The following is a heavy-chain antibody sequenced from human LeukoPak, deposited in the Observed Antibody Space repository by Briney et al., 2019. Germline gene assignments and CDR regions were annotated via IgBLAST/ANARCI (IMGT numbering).Heavy chain of an antibody. Sequence: PSETLSLTCTVSGGSISSYYWSWLRQPPGKGLEWIGYIYYSGSTNYNPSLKSRVTISVDTSKNQFSLKLSSVTAADTAVYYCASTLDIVATIGSFWFDPWGQGTLVTVSS. D-gene: IGHD5-12*01. CDR1: GGSISSYY. CDR3: ASTLDIVATIGSFWFDP. CDR2: IYYSGST. J-gene: IGHJ5*02. V-gene: IGHV4-59*08.